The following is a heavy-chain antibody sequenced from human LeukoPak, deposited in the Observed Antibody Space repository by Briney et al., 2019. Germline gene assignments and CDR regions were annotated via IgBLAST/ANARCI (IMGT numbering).Heavy chain of an antibody. CDR2: FDPEDGET. CDR3: ATYARIAAQHSFDY. J-gene: IGHJ4*02. D-gene: IGHD6-6*01. Sequence: ASVKVSCKVSGYTLTELSMHWVRQAPGKGLEWMGGFDPEDGETIYAQKFQGRVTMTEDTSTDTAYMELSSLRSEDTAVYYCATYARIAAQHSFDYWGQGTLVTVSS. V-gene: IGHV1-24*01. CDR1: GYTLTELS.